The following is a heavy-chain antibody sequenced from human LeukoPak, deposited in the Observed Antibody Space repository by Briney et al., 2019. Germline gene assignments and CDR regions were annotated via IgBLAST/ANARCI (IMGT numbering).Heavy chain of an antibody. CDR2: IYTSGST. Sequence: SETLSLTCTVSGGSISSGSYYWSWIRQPAGKGLEWIGRIYTSGSTNYNPSLKSRVTISVDTSKNRFSLKLRSVTASDTAVYYCARVRYTYGPGHNWGQGTLVTVSS. CDR3: ARVRYTYGPGHN. D-gene: IGHD3-16*02. V-gene: IGHV4-61*02. J-gene: IGHJ4*02. CDR1: GGSISSGSYY.